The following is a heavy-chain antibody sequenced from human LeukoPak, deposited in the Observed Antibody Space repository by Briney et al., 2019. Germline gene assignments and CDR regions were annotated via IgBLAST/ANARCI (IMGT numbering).Heavy chain of an antibody. Sequence: HEASVKVSCRASGYTFTSYDINWVRQAAGQGLEWMGWMNPNSGNTGYAQKFQGRVTMTRNTSISTAYMELSSLRSEDTAVYYCARGDPGYSSGWYGGSYWGQGTLVTVSS. CDR1: GYTFTSYD. CDR2: MNPNSGNT. D-gene: IGHD6-19*01. J-gene: IGHJ4*02. CDR3: ARGDPGYSSGWYGGSY. V-gene: IGHV1-8*01.